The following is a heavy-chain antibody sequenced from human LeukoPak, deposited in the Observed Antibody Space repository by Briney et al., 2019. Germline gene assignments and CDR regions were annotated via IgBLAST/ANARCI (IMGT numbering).Heavy chain of an antibody. V-gene: IGHV3-23*01. CDR1: VFTFSSYS. CDR2: ISGSGANT. CDR3: AKYSDSTGAHYFDY. D-gene: IGHD2/OR15-2a*01. Sequence: GGSLRLSCAASVFTFSSYSMTWVRQAPGKGLEWVSTISGSGANTYYADSVKGRFTISRDNSKNTLSLQMNSLRVEDTALYYCAKYSDSTGAHYFDYWGQGTLVTVSS. J-gene: IGHJ4*02.